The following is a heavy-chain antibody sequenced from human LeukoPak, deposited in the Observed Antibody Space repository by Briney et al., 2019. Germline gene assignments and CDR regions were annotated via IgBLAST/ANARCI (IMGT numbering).Heavy chain of an antibody. CDR3: AKVIIGGWELETLDY. CDR1: GFTFSSYG. D-gene: IGHD1-26*01. J-gene: IGHJ4*02. Sequence: PGGSLRLSCAASGFTFSSYGMHWVRQAPGKGLEWVAFIRYDGSNKYYADSVKGRFTISRDNSKNTLYLQMNSLRAEDTAVYYCAKVIIGGWELETLDYWGQGTLVTVSS. CDR2: IRYDGSNK. V-gene: IGHV3-30*02.